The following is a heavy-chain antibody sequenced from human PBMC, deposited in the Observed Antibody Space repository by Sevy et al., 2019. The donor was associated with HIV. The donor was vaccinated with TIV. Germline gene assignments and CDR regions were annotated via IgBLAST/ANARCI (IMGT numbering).Heavy chain of an antibody. V-gene: IGHV4-59*01. CDR3: ARDSSGYYQLDY. D-gene: IGHD3-22*01. CDR1: GGSISSYY. J-gene: IGHJ4*02. Sequence: SETLSLTCTVSGGSISSYYWSWIRQPPGKGLEWIGYIYNSGSTNCNPSLKSRVTISVDTSKNQLSLKLSSVTATDTAVYYCARDSSGYYQLDYWGQGTLVTVSS. CDR2: IYNSGST.